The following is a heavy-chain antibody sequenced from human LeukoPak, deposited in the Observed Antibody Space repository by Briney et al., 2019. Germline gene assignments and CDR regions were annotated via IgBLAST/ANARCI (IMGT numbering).Heavy chain of an antibody. CDR3: ARLGGPDHYDSSGYSLTH. J-gene: IGHJ4*02. CDR2: IYPGDSDS. V-gene: IGHV5-51*01. CDR1: GYRFTSNW. D-gene: IGHD3-22*01. Sequence: GESLKISCKGSGYRFTSNWIGWVRQMPGKGLEWMGIIYPGDSDSRYSPSFQGQVNISVDKSISTAYLQWSSLKASDTAMYYCARLGGPDHYDSSGYSLTHWGQGTLVTVSS.